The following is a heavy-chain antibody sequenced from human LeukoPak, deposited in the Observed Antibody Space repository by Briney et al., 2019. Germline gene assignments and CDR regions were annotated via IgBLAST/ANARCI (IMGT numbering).Heavy chain of an antibody. D-gene: IGHD2-2*01. CDR1: GFTFSSYA. CDR3: ANGGDRGYIVVVPAAMPVY. CDR2: ISGSGGST. Sequence: GGSLRLSCAASGFTFSSYAMSWVRQAPGKGLERVSAISGSGGSTYYADSVKGRFTISRDNSKNTLYLQMNSLRAEDTAVYYCANGGDRGYIVVVPAAMPVYWGQGTLVTVSS. J-gene: IGHJ4*02. V-gene: IGHV3-23*01.